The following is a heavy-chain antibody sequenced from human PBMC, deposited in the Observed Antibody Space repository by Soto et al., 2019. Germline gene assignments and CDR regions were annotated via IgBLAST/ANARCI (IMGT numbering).Heavy chain of an antibody. D-gene: IGHD2-15*01. CDR3: ARDLWWYLH. CDR2: ISAGADGA. Sequence: EVQLLESGGGLVQPGGALRLSCAASGFSFSSHAMSWVRQAPGKGLEWVSSISAGADGAYYADSVKGRFTISRANSNNTLYLQMNSVRGEDTAVYFCARDLWWYLHWGQGTLVTVSS. CDR1: GFSFSSHA. J-gene: IGHJ4*02. V-gene: IGHV3-23*01.